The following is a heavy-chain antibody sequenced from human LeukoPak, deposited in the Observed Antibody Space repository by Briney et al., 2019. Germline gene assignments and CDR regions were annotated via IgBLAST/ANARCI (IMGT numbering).Heavy chain of an antibody. D-gene: IGHD2-2*02. CDR1: GFTVSSNY. CDR3: ARDGVVVPAAIDGWDYYYGMDV. V-gene: IGHV3-53*01. Sequence: GGSLRLSCAASGFTVSSNYMSWVRQAPGKGLEWVSVIYSGGSTYYADSVKGRFTISRDNAKNSLYLQMNSLRAEDTAVYYCARDGVVVPAAIDGWDYYYGMDVWGQGTTVTVSS. J-gene: IGHJ6*02. CDR2: IYSGGST.